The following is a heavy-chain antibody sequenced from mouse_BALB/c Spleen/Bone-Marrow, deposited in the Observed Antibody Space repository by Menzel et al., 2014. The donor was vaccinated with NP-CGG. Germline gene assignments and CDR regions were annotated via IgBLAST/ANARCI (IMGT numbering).Heavy chain of an antibody. J-gene: IGHJ2*01. CDR1: GFTFSSFG. V-gene: IGHV5-17*02. D-gene: IGHD2-2*01. CDR2: ISSGSSTI. CDR3: ARSSYGYDRQAYFFDY. Sequence: GGGLVQPGGSRKLSCAASGFTFSSFGMHWVRQAPEKGLEWVAYISSGSSTIYYADTVKGRFTISRDNPKNTLFLQMTSLRSEDTAMYYCARSSYGYDRQAYFFDYWGQGTTLTVSS.